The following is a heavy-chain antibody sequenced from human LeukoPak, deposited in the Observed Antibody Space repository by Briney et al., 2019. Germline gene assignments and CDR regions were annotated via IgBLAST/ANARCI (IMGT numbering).Heavy chain of an antibody. CDR2: IIPIFGTA. V-gene: IGHV1-69*06. D-gene: IGHD6-13*01. CDR3: ARGGEVSSSWYYYYYYMDV. Sequence: GASVKVSCKASGYTFTSYYMHWVRQAPGQGLEWMGGIIPIFGTANYAQKFQGRVTITADKSTSTAYMELSSLRSEDTAVYYCARGGEVSSSWYYYYYYMDVWGKGTTVTVSS. J-gene: IGHJ6*03. CDR1: GYTFTSYY.